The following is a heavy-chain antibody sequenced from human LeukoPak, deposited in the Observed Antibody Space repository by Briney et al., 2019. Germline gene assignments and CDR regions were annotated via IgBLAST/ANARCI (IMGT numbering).Heavy chain of an antibody. D-gene: IGHD6-13*01. J-gene: IGHJ4*02. Sequence: PSETLSLTCTVSGGSISSYYWSWIRQPPGKGLEWIGYIYYSGSTNYNPSLKSRVTISVDTSKNQFSLKLSSVTAADTAVYYCARQEAGIAAAGFDYWGQGTLVTVSS. CDR2: IYYSGST. V-gene: IGHV4-59*08. CDR3: ARQEAGIAAAGFDY. CDR1: GGSISSYY.